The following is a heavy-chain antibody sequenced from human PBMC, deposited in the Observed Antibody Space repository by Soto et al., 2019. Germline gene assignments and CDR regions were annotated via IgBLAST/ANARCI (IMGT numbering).Heavy chain of an antibody. D-gene: IGHD3-3*01. CDR1: GFTFSSYG. V-gene: IGHV3-33*01. CDR3: ARDQVDDFWSGYYTPYYYYGMDV. J-gene: IGHJ6*02. Sequence: GGSLRLSCAASGFTFSSYGMHWVRQAPGKGLEWVAVIWYDGSNKYYADSVKGRFTISRDNSKNTLYLQMNSLRAEDTAVYYCARDQVDDFWSGYYTPYYYYGMDVWGQGTTVTVSS. CDR2: IWYDGSNK.